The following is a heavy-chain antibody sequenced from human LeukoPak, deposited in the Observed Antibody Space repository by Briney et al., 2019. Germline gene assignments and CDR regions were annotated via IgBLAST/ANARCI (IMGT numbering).Heavy chain of an antibody. J-gene: IGHJ4*02. CDR1: GYTFTSYG. CDR3: AGALDYGGPELLHFFDY. Sequence: ASVKVSCKASGYTFTSYGIRWVRQAPGQGLEWMGWISAYNGNTNYAQKLQGRVTMTTDTSTSTAYMELRSLRSDDTAVYYCAGALDYGGPELLHFFDYWGQGTLVTVSS. D-gene: IGHD4-23*01. CDR2: ISAYNGNT. V-gene: IGHV1-18*01.